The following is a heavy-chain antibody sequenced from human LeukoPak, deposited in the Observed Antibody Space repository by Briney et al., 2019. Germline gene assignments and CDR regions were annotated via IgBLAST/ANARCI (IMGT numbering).Heavy chain of an antibody. Sequence: GGFLRLSCAASGFTFSSYWMHWVRQAPGKGLVWVSRINSDGSSTSYADSVKGRFPISRDNAKNTLYLQMDSLRAEDTAMYYCARGTGSYYSLGYWGQGTLVTVSS. V-gene: IGHV3-74*01. CDR1: GFTFSSYW. CDR2: INSDGSST. J-gene: IGHJ4*02. D-gene: IGHD1-26*01. CDR3: ARGTGSYYSLGY.